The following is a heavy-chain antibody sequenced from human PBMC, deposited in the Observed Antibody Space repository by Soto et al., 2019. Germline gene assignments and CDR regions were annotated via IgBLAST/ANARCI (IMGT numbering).Heavy chain of an antibody. CDR3: ASELRFSPYYFDY. CDR2: IYYSGST. Sequence: SETLSLTCTVSGGSISSSSYYWGWIRQPPGKGLEWIGSIYYSGSTYYNPSLKSRVTISVDTSKNQFSLKLSSVTAADTAVYYCASELRFSPYYFDYWGQGTLVTVSS. J-gene: IGHJ4*02. CDR1: GGSISSSSYY. D-gene: IGHD3-3*01. V-gene: IGHV4-39*01.